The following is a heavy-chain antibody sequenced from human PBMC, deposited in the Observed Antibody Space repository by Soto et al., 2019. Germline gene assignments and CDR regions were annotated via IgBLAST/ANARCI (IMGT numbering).Heavy chain of an antibody. CDR2: IYYSGST. D-gene: IGHD3-3*01. CDR3: ARETRTIFGVVALTH. J-gene: IGHJ4*02. CDR1: GCSISSYY. V-gene: IGHV4-59*01. Sequence: SETLSLTSTVSGCSISSYYWSWIRQPPGKGLEWIGYIYYSGSTNYNPSLKSRVTISVDTSKNQFSLKLSSVTAADTAVYYCARETRTIFGVVALTHWGQGTLVTVSS.